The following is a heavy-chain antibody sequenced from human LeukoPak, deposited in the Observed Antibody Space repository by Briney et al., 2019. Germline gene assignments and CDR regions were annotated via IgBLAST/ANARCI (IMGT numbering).Heavy chain of an antibody. CDR1: GFTFSSYA. J-gene: IGHJ4*02. D-gene: IGHD6-13*01. V-gene: IGHV3-23*01. Sequence: PGGSLRLSCAASGFTFSSYAMSWVRQAPGKGLEWVSAISGSGGSTYYADSVKGRFTISRDNSKNTLYLQMNSLRSEDTAVYYCARGPTSSRLYYFDYWGQGTLVTVSS. CDR3: ARGPTSSRLYYFDY. CDR2: ISGSGGST.